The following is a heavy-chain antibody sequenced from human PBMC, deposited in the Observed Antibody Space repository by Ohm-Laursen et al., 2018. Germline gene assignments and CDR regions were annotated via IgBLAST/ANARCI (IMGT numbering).Heavy chain of an antibody. CDR2: ISETGSHI. Sequence: GSLRLSCAASGFGFSAYAMSRVRQAPGKGLEWISYISETGSHIYDADSMRGRFTVARDNAKNLLYLQLNSLRVEDTAVYYCARDSSRRAREGGMDVWGQGTMVTVSS. CDR1: GFGFSAYA. J-gene: IGHJ6*02. CDR3: ARDSSRRAREGGMDV. V-gene: IGHV3-21*01. D-gene: IGHD6-6*01.